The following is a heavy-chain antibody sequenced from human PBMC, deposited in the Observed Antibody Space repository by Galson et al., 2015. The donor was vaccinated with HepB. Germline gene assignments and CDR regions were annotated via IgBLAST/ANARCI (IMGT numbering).Heavy chain of an antibody. CDR3: ARAILRDCSGGSCPFFDY. D-gene: IGHD2-15*01. V-gene: IGHV4-59*01. Sequence: LSLTCTVSGGSIGTYYWSWIRQPPGKGLEWIGYIYYSGSTNYNPSLKSRVTISVDTSKNQFSLKLSSVTAADTAVYYCARAILRDCSGGSCPFFDYWGQGTLVTVSS. CDR2: IYYSGST. CDR1: GGSIGTYY. J-gene: IGHJ4*02.